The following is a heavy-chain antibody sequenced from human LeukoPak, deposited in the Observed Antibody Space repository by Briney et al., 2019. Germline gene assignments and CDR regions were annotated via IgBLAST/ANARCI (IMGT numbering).Heavy chain of an antibody. CDR1: GYTFTGYY. D-gene: IGHD5-24*01. V-gene: IGHV1-2*02. J-gene: IGHJ4*02. CDR2: INPNSGGT. CDR3: ARDHGPEMAIIPGY. Sequence: GASVKVSCKASGYTFTGYYMHWVRQAPGQGLEWMGWINPNSGGTNYAQKFQGRVTMTRDTSISTAYMELSRLRSDDTAVYYCARDHGPEMAIIPGYWGQGTLVTVSS.